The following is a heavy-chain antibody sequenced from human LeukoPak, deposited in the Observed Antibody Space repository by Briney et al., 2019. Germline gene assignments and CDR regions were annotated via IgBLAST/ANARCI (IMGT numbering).Heavy chain of an antibody. CDR1: GYTFTSYD. V-gene: IGHV1-8*01. CDR2: MNPNSGNT. CDR3: AGGRRDDILTGYYMRPPSY. Sequence: GASVKVSCKASGYTFTSYDINWVRQATGQGLEWMGWMNPNSGNTGYAQKFQGRVTMTRNTSISTAYMELSSLRSEDTAVYYCAGGRRDDILTGYYMRPPSYWGQGTLVTVSS. J-gene: IGHJ4*02. D-gene: IGHD3-9*01.